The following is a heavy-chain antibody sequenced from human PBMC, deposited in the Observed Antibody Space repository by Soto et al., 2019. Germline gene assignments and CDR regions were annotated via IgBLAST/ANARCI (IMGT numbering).Heavy chain of an antibody. CDR3: AKTRGAMIYAISVYGMDV. D-gene: IGHD2-8*01. Sequence: EVQLLESGGGFIHPGGSLRLSCAASGFSFSSFAMNWVRQAPGKGLEWVSIISGSADSTFYADSVKGPFTISSDNSKSTLYLQINSLRAEDTAVYYCAKTRGAMIYAISVYGMDVWGQGTTVTVSS. J-gene: IGHJ6*02. V-gene: IGHV3-23*01. CDR1: GFSFSSFA. CDR2: ISGSADST.